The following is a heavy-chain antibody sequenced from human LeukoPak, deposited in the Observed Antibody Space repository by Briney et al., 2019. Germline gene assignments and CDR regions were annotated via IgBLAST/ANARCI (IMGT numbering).Heavy chain of an antibody. D-gene: IGHD3-9*01. CDR2: INPSGGST. CDR3: ARSHLDYDILTGYPGY. J-gene: IGHJ4*02. V-gene: IGHV1-46*01. CDR1: GYTFTSYY. Sequence: ASVKVSCKASGYTFTSYYMHWVRQAPGQGLEWMGIINPSGGSTSYAQKFQGRVTMTRDTSTSTVYMELSSLRSEDTAVYYCARSHLDYDILTGYPGYWGQGTLVTVSS.